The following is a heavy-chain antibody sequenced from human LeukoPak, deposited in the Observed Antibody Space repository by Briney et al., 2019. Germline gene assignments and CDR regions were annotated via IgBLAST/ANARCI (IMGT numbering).Heavy chain of an antibody. CDR3: ARLRAAADSYYFDY. V-gene: IGHV4-59*08. D-gene: IGHD6-13*01. J-gene: IGHJ4*02. CDR2: IYYSGST. CDR1: GGSISSYY. Sequence: SETLSLTCTVSGGSISSYYWSWIRQPPGKGLEWIGYIYYSGSTNYNPSLKSRVTISVDTSKNQFSLKLSSVTAADTAVYYCARLRAAADSYYFDYWGQGTLVTVSS.